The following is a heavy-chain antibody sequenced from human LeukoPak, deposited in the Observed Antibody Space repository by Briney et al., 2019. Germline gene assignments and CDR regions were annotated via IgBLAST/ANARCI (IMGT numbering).Heavy chain of an antibody. V-gene: IGHV3-74*01. Sequence: GGSLRLSCAASGFTFSTYWMHWVRQAPGKGLLWVSRINTDGSGTIYADSVKGRFTISRDNANNTLYLQMNSLRAEDTALYYCTRAKPGGNGFDPWGQGTLVTVSS. CDR3: TRAKPGGNGFDP. J-gene: IGHJ5*02. CDR1: GFTFSTYW. D-gene: IGHD3-16*01. CDR2: INTDGSGT.